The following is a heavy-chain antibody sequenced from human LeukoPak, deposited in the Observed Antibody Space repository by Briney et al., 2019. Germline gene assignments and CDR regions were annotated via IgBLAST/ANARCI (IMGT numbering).Heavy chain of an antibody. V-gene: IGHV3-33*01. J-gene: IGHJ4*02. Sequence: PGRSLRLSCAASGFRFSNYGIQWVRQAPGKGLEWVAIIWFDGSNSYHADSVEGRFTISRDNSKNTLYLQMNSLRAEDTAVYYCAREATGTGVDDYWGQGTLVTVSS. CDR2: IWFDGSNS. CDR3: AREATGTGVDDY. D-gene: IGHD3-3*01. CDR1: GFRFSNYG.